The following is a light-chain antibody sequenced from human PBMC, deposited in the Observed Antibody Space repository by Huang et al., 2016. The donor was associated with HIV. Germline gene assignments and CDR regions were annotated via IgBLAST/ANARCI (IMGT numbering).Light chain of an antibody. V-gene: IGKV1-5*03. J-gene: IGKJ1*01. Sequence: DIQMTQSPSTLSASVGERVTITCRASQSISSWLAWYQQKPGKAPKLLIYKASSLESGVPSRFSGSGSRTEFTLTISSLQPDDFATYYCQQYNSCSWTFGQGTKVEIK. CDR1: QSISSW. CDR2: KAS. CDR3: QQYNSCSWT.